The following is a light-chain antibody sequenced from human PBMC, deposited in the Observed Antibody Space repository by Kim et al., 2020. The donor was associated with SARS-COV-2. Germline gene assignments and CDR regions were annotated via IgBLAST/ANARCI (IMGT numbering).Light chain of an antibody. J-gene: IGLJ1*01. V-gene: IGLV2-14*03. CDR3: CSTSNTLDYV. Sequence: QSALTQPVCMSGSPGQSITISCSGTSGDIGNSNSVSWYQQHSGEAPRLIIYDVRDRPSGVSARFSGSKSANMASLTISGLRSEDEADYYCCSTSNTLDYVFGSGTKVTVL. CDR2: DVR. CDR1: SGDIGNSNS.